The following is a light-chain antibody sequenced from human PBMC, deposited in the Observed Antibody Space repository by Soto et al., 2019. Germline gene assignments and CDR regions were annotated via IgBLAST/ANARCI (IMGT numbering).Light chain of an antibody. CDR2: EVS. V-gene: IGLV2-14*01. CDR1: SSDVGGYNY. Sequence: QSVLTQPVSVSGSPGQSITISCTGTSSDVGGYNYVSWYQQHPGKAPKLMIYEVSNRPSGVSNRFSGSKSDNTASLTISGLQAEDEADYYCSSYTSFSTYVFGTGTKVTVL. CDR3: SSYTSFSTYV. J-gene: IGLJ1*01.